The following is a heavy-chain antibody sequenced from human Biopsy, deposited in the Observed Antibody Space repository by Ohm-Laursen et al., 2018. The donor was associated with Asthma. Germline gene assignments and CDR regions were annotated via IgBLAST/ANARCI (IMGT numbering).Heavy chain of an antibody. Sequence: SVKVSCKSSGDSFSNYAISWVRQAPGQGLEWMGGLIPVLGTPDHAQMFEGRVTITADESTSTAYMELSSLSSEDTAVYYCARGYSGSDRIVYYYSGLEVWGQGTTATVSS. CDR1: GDSFSNYA. CDR3: ARGYSGSDRIVYYYSGLEV. D-gene: IGHD5-12*01. CDR2: LIPVLGTP. J-gene: IGHJ6*02. V-gene: IGHV1-69*13.